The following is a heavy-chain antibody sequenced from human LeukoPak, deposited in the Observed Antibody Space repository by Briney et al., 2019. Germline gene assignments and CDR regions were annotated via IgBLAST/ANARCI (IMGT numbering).Heavy chain of an antibody. CDR1: GYTFTSYG. V-gene: IGHV1-18*01. CDR3: ASFSSSSGRDY. D-gene: IGHD6-6*01. Sequence: ASVKVSCKASGYTFTSYGISWVRQAPGQGLEWMGWISAYNGNTNYAQKLQGRVTMTTDTSTSTAYMELSSLRSEDTAVYYCASFSSSSGRDYWGQGTLVTVSS. CDR2: ISAYNGNT. J-gene: IGHJ4*02.